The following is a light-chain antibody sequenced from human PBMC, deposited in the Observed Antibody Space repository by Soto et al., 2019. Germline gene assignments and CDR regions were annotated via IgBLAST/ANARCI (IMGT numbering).Light chain of an antibody. CDR3: QEYAGPPPIT. Sequence: EIVLTQSPDTLSLSPGERATLSCRASQSVRSERLAWYQQKRGQAPRLVIFDASFRASGIPERFRGSGSGTDFTLTITRLEPEDFAVYYCQEYAGPPPITVGRGTRLDIK. CDR2: DAS. CDR1: QSVRSER. J-gene: IGKJ5*01. V-gene: IGKV3-20*01.